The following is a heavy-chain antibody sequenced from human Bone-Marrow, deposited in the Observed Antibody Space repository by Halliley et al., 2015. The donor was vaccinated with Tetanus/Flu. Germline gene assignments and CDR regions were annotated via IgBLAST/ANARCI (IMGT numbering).Heavy chain of an antibody. D-gene: IGHD6-13*01. CDR1: GGSISIKTYH. J-gene: IGHJ5*02. CDR2: MSESGKT. V-gene: IGHV4-39*01. Sequence: LRLSCTVSGGSISIKTYHWAWIRQTPGEGLEWIGSMSESGKTYYNTALKSRVTILIDTSKNQFSLKVRSVTAADTATYFCARQTGQLEKYNWSGPWGQGTQVTVSS. CDR3: ARQTGQLEKYNWSGP.